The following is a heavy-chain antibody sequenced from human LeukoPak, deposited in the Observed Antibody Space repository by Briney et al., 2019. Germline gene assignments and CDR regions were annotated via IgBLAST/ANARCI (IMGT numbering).Heavy chain of an antibody. Sequence: ASVKVSCKASGYTFTRYPMNWVRQAPGQGLEWMGWINTGNGDTKYSQNFQGRVTITRDTSASTAYMELSSLRSEDTAAYYCATEVVLDALDIWGQGTMVTVS. CDR3: ATEVVLDALDI. CDR1: GYTFTRYP. CDR2: INTGNGDT. J-gene: IGHJ3*02. D-gene: IGHD2-2*01. V-gene: IGHV1-3*04.